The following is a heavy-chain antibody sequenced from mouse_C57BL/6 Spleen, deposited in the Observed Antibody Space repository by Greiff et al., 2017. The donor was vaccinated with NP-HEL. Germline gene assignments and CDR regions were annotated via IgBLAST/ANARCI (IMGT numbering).Heavy chain of an antibody. Sequence: EVNVVESGGGLVKPGGSLKLSCAASGFTFSSYAMSWVRQTPEKRLEWVATISDGGSYTYYPDNVKGRFTISRDNAKNNLYLQMSHLKSEDTAMYYCARGLRTPYFDVWGTGTTVTVSS. CDR1: GFTFSSYA. D-gene: IGHD3-1*01. CDR2: ISDGGSYT. V-gene: IGHV5-4*03. J-gene: IGHJ1*03. CDR3: ARGLRTPYFDV.